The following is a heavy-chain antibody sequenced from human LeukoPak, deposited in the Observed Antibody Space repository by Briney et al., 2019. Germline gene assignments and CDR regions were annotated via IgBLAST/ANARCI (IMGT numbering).Heavy chain of an antibody. CDR3: ARGIGDS. CDR2: TYYRSRWSS. Sequence: SQTLSLTCAISGGSVSSTSSAWTWFRQSPSRGLEWVGRTYYRSRWSSDYALSVQSRLTIKPDTSKNQFCPQLHSVTPEDSAVYDCARGIGDSWGQGILVTVSS. J-gene: IGHJ5*02. V-gene: IGHV6-1*01. CDR1: GGSVSSTSSA. D-gene: IGHD3-10*01.